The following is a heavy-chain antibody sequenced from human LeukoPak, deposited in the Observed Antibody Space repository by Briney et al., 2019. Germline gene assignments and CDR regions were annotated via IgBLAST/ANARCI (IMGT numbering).Heavy chain of an antibody. J-gene: IGHJ4*02. CDR1: GYTFTGYY. CDR3: ARGAYYDSSGYYMVDY. D-gene: IGHD3-22*01. CDR2: MNPNSGNT. Sequence: ASVKVSCKASGYTFTGYYMHWVRQAPGQGLEWMGWMNPNSGNTGYAQKFQGRVTMTRNTSISTAYMELSSLRSEDTAVYYCARGAYYDSSGYYMVDYWGQGTLVTASS. V-gene: IGHV1-8*02.